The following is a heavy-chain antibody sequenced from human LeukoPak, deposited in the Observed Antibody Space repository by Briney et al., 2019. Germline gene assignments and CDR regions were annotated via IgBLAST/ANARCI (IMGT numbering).Heavy chain of an antibody. V-gene: IGHV4-59*11. J-gene: IGHJ4*02. D-gene: IGHD3-3*01. CDR1: GASISSHY. Sequence: SGTLSLTCSVSGASISSHYWSWIRQPPGKRLEWIGHIYYSGSTNYNPSLKSRVTISVDTSKNQFSLKLSSVTAADTAVYYCASRSSIWSGYQDTLYYFDSWGQGTLVTVSS. CDR3: ASRSSIWSGYQDTLYYFDS. CDR2: IYYSGST.